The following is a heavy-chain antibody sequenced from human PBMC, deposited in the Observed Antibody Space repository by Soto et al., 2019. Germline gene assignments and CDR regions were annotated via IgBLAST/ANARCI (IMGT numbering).Heavy chain of an antibody. Sequence: KTSETLSFTXPVSGDSTVSGNKSWSWIRQAPGKGVEWIGYIYPSGTTYDNPPLKSRPTMSLDTTQNQFPLKLNAVTAADTAVYFCARVPSPFDFYYAMDVWGQGTTVTVSS. CDR3: ARVPSPFDFYYAMDV. D-gene: IGHD3-16*01. CDR1: GDSTVSGNKS. V-gene: IGHV4-30-4*02. CDR2: IYPSGTT. J-gene: IGHJ6*02.